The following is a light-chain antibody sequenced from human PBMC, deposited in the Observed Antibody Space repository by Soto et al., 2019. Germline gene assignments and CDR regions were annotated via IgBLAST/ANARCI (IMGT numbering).Light chain of an antibody. CDR1: QSVSSNF. CDR2: GAS. CDR3: HHYGRSAIFT. J-gene: IGKJ3*01. V-gene: IGKV3-20*01. Sequence: EIVMTQSPGTLSLSPGERATLSCRASQSVSSNFLAWYQQRPGQAPRLLMDGASSRAAGIPDRFSGSGSGRDFTLTISRLEPEDFAVYYCHHYGRSAIFTFGPGTTVDIK.